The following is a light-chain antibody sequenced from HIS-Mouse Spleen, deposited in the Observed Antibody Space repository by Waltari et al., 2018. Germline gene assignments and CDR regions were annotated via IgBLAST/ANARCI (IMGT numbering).Light chain of an antibody. V-gene: IGKV3-15*01. CDR3: QQYNNWPPLT. Sequence: EIVMTQSPATLSVSPGERATLSCRASQSVSSNLAWYQQKPGQAPRLLIYGASTRATGIPARFSGSGAGTEFTRTISSMQSEDFAVYYCQQYNNWPPLTFGPGTKVDIK. CDR2: GAS. CDR1: QSVSSN. J-gene: IGKJ3*01.